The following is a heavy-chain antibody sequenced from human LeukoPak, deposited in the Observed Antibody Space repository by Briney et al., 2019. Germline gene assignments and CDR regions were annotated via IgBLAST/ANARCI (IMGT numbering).Heavy chain of an antibody. CDR3: AKYYGSSAMGFFDY. J-gene: IGHJ4*02. D-gene: IGHD1-26*01. Sequence: GGSLRLSCAASGFTFSNYAMSWVRQAPGKGLEWVLGISGSGGSTYYADSVKGRFTISRDNAKHTLYLQMDSLRVEDTAVYYCAKYYGSSAMGFFDYWGQGTLVAVSS. CDR1: GFTFSNYA. V-gene: IGHV3-23*01. CDR2: ISGSGGST.